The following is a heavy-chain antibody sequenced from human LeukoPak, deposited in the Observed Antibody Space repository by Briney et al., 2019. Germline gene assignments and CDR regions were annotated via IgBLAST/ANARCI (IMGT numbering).Heavy chain of an antibody. V-gene: IGHV1-2*02. D-gene: IGHD6-13*01. Sequence: ASVKVSCKASGYTFTGYYMHWVRQAPGQGLEWMGWTNPNSGGTNYAQKFQGRVTMTRDTSISTAYMELSRLRSDDTAVYYCARTRYSSSWVDYWGQGTLVTVSS. CDR1: GYTFTGYY. CDR2: TNPNSGGT. CDR3: ARTRYSSSWVDY. J-gene: IGHJ4*02.